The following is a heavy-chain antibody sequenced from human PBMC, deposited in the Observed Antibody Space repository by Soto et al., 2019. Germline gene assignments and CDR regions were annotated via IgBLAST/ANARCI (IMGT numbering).Heavy chain of an antibody. J-gene: IGHJ6*02. V-gene: IGHV3-30*18. Sequence: QVQLVESGGGVVQPGRSLRLSCAASGFTFSSYGMHWVRQAPGKGLEWVAVISYDGSNKYYADSVKGRFTISRDNSKNTLYLQMNSLRAEDTAVYYCAKGGWGSKVQLERRGYGMDVWGQGTTVTVSS. CDR3: AKGGWGSKVQLERRGYGMDV. CDR2: ISYDGSNK. D-gene: IGHD1-1*01. CDR1: GFTFSSYG.